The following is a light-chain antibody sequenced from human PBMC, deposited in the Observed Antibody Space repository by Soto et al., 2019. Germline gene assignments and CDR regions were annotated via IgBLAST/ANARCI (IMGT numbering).Light chain of an antibody. CDR1: ISDVGGYNY. CDR3: SSDTTSSTL. V-gene: IGLV2-14*01. J-gene: IGLJ1*01. Sequence: SSPSPPPSVSGSPGQSNPISCTGTISDVGGYNYVSWYQQHPGKAPKPMIYAVTDRPSGVSSRFSGSKSGNTASLTISGLQAEDEADYYCSSDTTSSTLFGTGTKVTV. CDR2: AVT.